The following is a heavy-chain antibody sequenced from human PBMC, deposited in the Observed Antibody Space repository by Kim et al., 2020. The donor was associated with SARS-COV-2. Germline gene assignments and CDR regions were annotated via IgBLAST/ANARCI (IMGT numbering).Heavy chain of an antibody. D-gene: IGHD2-15*01. J-gene: IGHJ6*02. Sequence: QKFQGRVTMTREPSTSTVNMELSSLRSEDTAVYYCARDRGGSPYYYGMDVWGQGTTVTVSS. CDR3: ARDRGGSPYYYGMDV. V-gene: IGHV1-46*01.